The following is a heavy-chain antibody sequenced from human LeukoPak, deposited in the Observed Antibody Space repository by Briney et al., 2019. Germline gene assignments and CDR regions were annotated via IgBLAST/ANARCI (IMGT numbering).Heavy chain of an antibody. CDR1: GFIFSSYA. Sequence: GGSLRLSCAASGFIFSSYAMSWVRQAPGQGLEWVSGMSGNGGTTYYADSVKGRFTISRDNSKNTLYLQMNSLRAEDTAVYYCVKDKYPVVVAATLDYWGQGILVTVSS. J-gene: IGHJ4*02. CDR2: MSGNGGTT. CDR3: VKDKYPVVVAATLDY. V-gene: IGHV3-23*01. D-gene: IGHD2-15*01.